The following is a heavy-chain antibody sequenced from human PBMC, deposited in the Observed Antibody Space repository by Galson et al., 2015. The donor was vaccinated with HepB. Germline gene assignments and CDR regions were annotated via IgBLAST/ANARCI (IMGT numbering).Heavy chain of an antibody. J-gene: IGHJ3*02. D-gene: IGHD3-16*02. Sequence: PALVKPTQTLTLTCTFSGFSLSTSGVGVGWIRQPPGKALEWLALIYWDDDKRYSPSLKSRLTITKDTSKNQVVLTMTNMDPVDTATYYCAHRSGERGRELSAVWAFDIWGQGTMVTVSS. CDR3: AHRSGERGRELSAVWAFDI. CDR1: GFSLSTSGVG. V-gene: IGHV2-5*02. CDR2: IYWDDDK.